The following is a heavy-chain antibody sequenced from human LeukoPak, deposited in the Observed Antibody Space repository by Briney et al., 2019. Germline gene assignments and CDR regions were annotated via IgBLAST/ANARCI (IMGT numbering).Heavy chain of an antibody. CDR3: ARGGSSLPFDY. CDR1: GYTFTSYD. Sequence: ASVKVSCKASGYTFTSYDTNWVRQAPGQGLEWMGIINPSGGSTSYAQKFQDRVTMTRDTSTSIVYMNLSSLRSEDTAVYYCARGGSSLPFDYWGQGTLVTVSS. CDR2: INPSGGST. D-gene: IGHD2-15*01. J-gene: IGHJ4*02. V-gene: IGHV1-46*01.